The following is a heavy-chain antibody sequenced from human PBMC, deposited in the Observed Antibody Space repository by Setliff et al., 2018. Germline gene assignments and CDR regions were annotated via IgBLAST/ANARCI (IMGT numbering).Heavy chain of an antibody. CDR1: GGSQSINSYY. D-gene: IGHD3-16*01. Sequence: SETLSLTCTVSGGSQSINSYYLSWIRQPPGKGLDWIGYIRYGGTDYSPSLRSRIAVSVDTSKNQFSLRLNSVTAADTAVYFCARAAARAEYSDTSAYLPFDFWGLGTLVTVS. V-gene: IGHV4-59*08. CDR3: ARAAARAEYSDTSAYLPFDF. CDR2: IRYGGT. J-gene: IGHJ4*02.